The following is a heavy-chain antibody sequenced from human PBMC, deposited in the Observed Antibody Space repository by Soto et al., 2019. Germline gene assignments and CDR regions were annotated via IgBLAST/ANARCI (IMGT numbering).Heavy chain of an antibody. J-gene: IGHJ4*02. CDR3: AKDRRAGGNSAFYFDF. CDR1: GFKFSNYA. V-gene: IGHV3-23*01. CDR2: ISATGGGT. Sequence: GSLLLSCSASGFKFSNYAMSGVRQVPGKGLEWVSLISATGGGTYYADSVKGRFTISRDNSHNTLYLQVHSLTAEDTAVYYCAKDRRAGGNSAFYFDFWGQGAQVTVYS. D-gene: IGHD3-16*01.